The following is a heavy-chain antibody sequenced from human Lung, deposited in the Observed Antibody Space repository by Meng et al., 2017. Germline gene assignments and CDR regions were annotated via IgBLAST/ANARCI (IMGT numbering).Heavy chain of an antibody. J-gene: IGHJ4*02. V-gene: IGHV6-1*01. CDR1: GDSVSRNSAA. CDR2: TYYRYKWYN. CDR3: ARSQQWLDS. D-gene: IGHD6-19*01. Sequence: VHLQRSGPGLGKPSQPPSLTCAISGDSVSRNSAAWNWLMQSPSRGLEWLGRTYYRYKWYNSYAVSVRRRITINPNTSKNQFSLQLNSVTPHDTAAYSCARSQQWLDSWGQGTLVTVSS.